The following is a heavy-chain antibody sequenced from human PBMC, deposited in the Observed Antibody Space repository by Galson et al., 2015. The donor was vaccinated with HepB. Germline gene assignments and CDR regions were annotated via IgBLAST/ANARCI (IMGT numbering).Heavy chain of an antibody. V-gene: IGHV1-69*02. J-gene: IGHJ4*02. CDR3: ARTGPYYYGSGSYYNPLDY. D-gene: IGHD3-10*01. CDR2: IIPILGIA. CDR1: GGTFSSYT. Sequence: GGTFSSYTISWVRQAPGQGLEWMGRIIPILGIANYAQKFQGRVTITADKSTSTAYMELSSLRSEDTAVYYCARTGPYYYGSGSYYNPLDYWGQGTLVTVSS.